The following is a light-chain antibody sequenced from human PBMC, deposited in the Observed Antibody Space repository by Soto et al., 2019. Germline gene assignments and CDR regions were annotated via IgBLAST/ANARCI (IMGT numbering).Light chain of an antibody. J-gene: IGLJ3*02. CDR2: DVN. CDR3: CSYAGSYTLV. Sequence: QSALTQPRSVSGSPGQSVTISCTGISSDVGGYNYVSWYQHHPGKAPQLMIYDVNKRPSGVPDRFSGSKSGNTASLAISGLQAEDEADYFCCSYAGSYTLVFGGGTKLTVL. V-gene: IGLV2-11*01. CDR1: SSDVGGYNY.